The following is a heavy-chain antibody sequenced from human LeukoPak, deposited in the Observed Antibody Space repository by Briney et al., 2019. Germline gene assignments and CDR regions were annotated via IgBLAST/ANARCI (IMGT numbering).Heavy chain of an antibody. CDR2: IYYSGST. V-gene: IGHV4-59*01. Sequence: PSETLSLTCTVSGGSISSYYWSWIRQPPGKGLEWIGYIYYSGSTNYNPSLKSRVTISVDTSKNQFSLKLSSVTAADTAVYYCARDYYDSSAMVWGQGTMVTVSS. CDR3: ARDYYDSSAMV. J-gene: IGHJ3*01. CDR1: GGSISSYY. D-gene: IGHD3-22*01.